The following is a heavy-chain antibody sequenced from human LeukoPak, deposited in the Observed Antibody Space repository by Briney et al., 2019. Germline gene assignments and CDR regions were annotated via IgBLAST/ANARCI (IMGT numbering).Heavy chain of an antibody. V-gene: IGHV3-21*01. J-gene: IGHJ6*02. CDR1: GFTFSSYS. D-gene: IGHD3-9*01. Sequence: SGGSLRLSCAASGFTFSSYSMNWVRQAPGKGLEWVSSITSSSSYIYYADSVKGRFTISRDNAKNSLYLQMNSLRAEDTAVYYCARENYDILTGRTTPQYYYYYYGMDVWGQGTPVTVSS. CDR2: ITSSSSYI. CDR3: ARENYDILTGRTTPQYYYYYYGMDV.